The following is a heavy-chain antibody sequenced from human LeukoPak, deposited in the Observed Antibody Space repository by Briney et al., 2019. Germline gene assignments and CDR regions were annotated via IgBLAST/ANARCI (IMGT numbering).Heavy chain of an antibody. CDR2: ISDSGAAT. CDR3: AKIAPWGAVTTTDGFDY. Sequence: GGSLRLSCAASGFSFSNYAMSRVRQAPGKGLEWVSSISDSGAATYYADSVKGRFTISRDNSKNTLYLQLNSLGAEDTAVYYCAKIAPWGAVTTTDGFDYWGQGTLVTVSS. J-gene: IGHJ4*02. V-gene: IGHV3-23*01. D-gene: IGHD4-17*01. CDR1: GFSFSNYA.